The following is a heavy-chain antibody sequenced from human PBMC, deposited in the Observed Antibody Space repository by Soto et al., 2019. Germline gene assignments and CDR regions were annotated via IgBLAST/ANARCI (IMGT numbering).Heavy chain of an antibody. Sequence: GGSLRLSCAASGFTFSNAWMNWVRQAPGKGLEWVGRIKSKTDGGTTDYAAPVKGRFTISRDDSKNTLYLQMNSLKTEDTAVYYCTTADYYDSSGYYIRWLYFDYWGQGTLVTVSS. CDR3: TTADYYDSSGYYIRWLYFDY. V-gene: IGHV3-15*07. CDR1: GFTFSNAW. D-gene: IGHD3-22*01. CDR2: IKSKTDGGTT. J-gene: IGHJ4*02.